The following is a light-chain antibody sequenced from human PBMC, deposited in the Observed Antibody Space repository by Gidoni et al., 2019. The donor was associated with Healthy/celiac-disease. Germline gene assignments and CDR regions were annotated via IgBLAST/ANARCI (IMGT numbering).Light chain of an antibody. V-gene: IGKV1-39*01. Sequence: IQLTHSPSSLSASVGDRVTITCRASQSISSYLNWYQQKPGKAPKLLIYAASSLQSGVPSRFSGSGSGTDFTLTISSLQPEEFATYYCQQSYSTPFTFGPXTKVDIK. CDR2: AAS. CDR1: QSISSY. J-gene: IGKJ3*01. CDR3: QQSYSTPFT.